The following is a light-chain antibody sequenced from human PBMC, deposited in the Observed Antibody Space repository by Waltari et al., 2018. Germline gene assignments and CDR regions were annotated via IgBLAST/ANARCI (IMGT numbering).Light chain of an antibody. CDR3: QQYNTWPPLT. CDR1: QTITDN. Sequence: EIVMTQSPATLSVSPGERATLPCRASQTITDNLAWYQQKPGQAPRLLIYGASTRATCVPARFRGSGSGTEFTLTISSLQSEDFGLYYCQQYNTWPPLTFGGGTKVEIK. CDR2: GAS. V-gene: IGKV3-15*01. J-gene: IGKJ4*01.